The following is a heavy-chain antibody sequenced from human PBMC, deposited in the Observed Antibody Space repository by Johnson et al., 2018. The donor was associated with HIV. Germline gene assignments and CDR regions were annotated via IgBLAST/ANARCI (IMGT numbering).Heavy chain of an antibody. D-gene: IGHD3-3*01. CDR2: ISYDGSNK. V-gene: IGHV3-30*04. CDR1: GFTFSSYA. Sequence: QVQLVESGGGVVQPGRSLRLSCAASGFTFSSYAMHWVRQAPGKGLEWVAVISYDGSNKYYADSVKGRFTISRDNSKNTLFLQMNSLRAEDTAVYYCGKGISITIFEVVPSAFDVWGQGTMVTVSS. J-gene: IGHJ3*01. CDR3: GKGISITIFEVVPSAFDV.